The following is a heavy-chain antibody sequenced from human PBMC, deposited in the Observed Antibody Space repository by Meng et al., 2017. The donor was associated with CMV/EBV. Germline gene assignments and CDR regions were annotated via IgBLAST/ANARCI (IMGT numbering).Heavy chain of an antibody. D-gene: IGHD1-26*01. V-gene: IGHV3-20*01. CDR2: INWNGGST. J-gene: IGHJ3*02. CDR3: EREWVLSRGRKQNAFDI. CDR1: GFTFSSYW. Sequence: GESLKISCAASGFTFSSYWMHWVRQAPGKGLEWVSGINWNGGSTVYADSVKGRFTISRDNAKNSLYLQMNSLRAEDTALYHCEREWVLSRGRKQNAFDIWGQGTMVTVSS.